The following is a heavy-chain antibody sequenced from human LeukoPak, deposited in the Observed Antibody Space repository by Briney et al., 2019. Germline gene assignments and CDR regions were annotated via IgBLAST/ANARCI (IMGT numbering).Heavy chain of an antibody. V-gene: IGHV4-39*01. CDR1: GGSISSSSYY. CDR3: ARHRYGTFDY. J-gene: IGHJ4*02. D-gene: IGHD2-8*01. Sequence: KPSETLSLTCTVSGGSISSSSYYWGWILQPPEKGLEWIGSINYSGNTYYNPSLKSRVTMSVDTSKNQLSLKLSSVTATVTAVYYCARHRYGTFDYWGQGTLVTVSS. CDR2: INYSGNT.